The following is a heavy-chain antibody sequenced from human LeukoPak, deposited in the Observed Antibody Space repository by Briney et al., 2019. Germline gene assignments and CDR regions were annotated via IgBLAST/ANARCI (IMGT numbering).Heavy chain of an antibody. CDR3: ARRGWRNRAFDI. CDR2: IYTSGST. J-gene: IGHJ3*02. CDR1: GASISSTTYY. V-gene: IGHV4-39*07. Sequence: PSETLSLTCTVSGASISSTTYYWGWIRQPPRKGLEWIGRIYTSGSTNYNPSLKSRVTISVDTSKNQFSLKLSSVTAADTAVYYCARRGWRNRAFDIWGQGTMVTVSS. D-gene: IGHD5-12*01.